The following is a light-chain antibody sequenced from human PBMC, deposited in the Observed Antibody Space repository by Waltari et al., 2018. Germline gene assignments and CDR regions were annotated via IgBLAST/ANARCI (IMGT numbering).Light chain of an antibody. CDR2: GNK. CDR1: RSNLGAGND. CDR3: QSYDSSLSVYV. Sequence: QSVLTQPPSVSGAPGQGVTISCTGSRSNLGAGNDVHWYQQLPVTAPKVLIYGNKNRPSGVPERFSGSKSDTSASLAITGLQADDEGYYYCQSYDSSLSVYVFGTGTKVSVV. J-gene: IGLJ1*01. V-gene: IGLV1-40*01.